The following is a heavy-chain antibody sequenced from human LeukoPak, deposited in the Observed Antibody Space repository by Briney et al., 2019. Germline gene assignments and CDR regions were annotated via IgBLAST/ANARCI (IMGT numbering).Heavy chain of an antibody. CDR3: ARESTAMATFYFDY. Sequence: GGSLRLSCAASGFIFSSFSVNWVRQAPGKGLEWVSCISTSGGLSSVYYADSVKGRFTISRDNSKNTLYLQMNSLRAEDTAVYYCARESTAMATFYFDYWGQGTLVTVSS. D-gene: IGHD5-18*01. V-gene: IGHV3-21*04. J-gene: IGHJ4*02. CDR1: GFIFSSFS. CDR2: ISTSGGLSSV.